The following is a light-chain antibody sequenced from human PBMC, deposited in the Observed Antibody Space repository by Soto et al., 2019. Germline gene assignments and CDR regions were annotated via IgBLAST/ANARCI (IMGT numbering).Light chain of an antibody. J-gene: IGKJ1*01. Sequence: DIQMTQSPSTLSASVGDRVTITCRASQTFNNWLAWYQQKPGKAPKLLIYKASNLETGVPSRFSGSGSGTECTLTISSLQPDDFGTYYCQQYNSWTFGQGTKVEIK. CDR2: KAS. CDR3: QQYNSWT. V-gene: IGKV1-5*03. CDR1: QTFNNW.